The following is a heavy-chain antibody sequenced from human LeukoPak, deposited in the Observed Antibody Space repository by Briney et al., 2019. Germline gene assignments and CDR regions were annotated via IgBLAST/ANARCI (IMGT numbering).Heavy chain of an antibody. CDR3: AGTWSLYDAFDI. CDR2: INQDGSKK. D-gene: IGHD6-13*01. J-gene: IGHJ3*02. V-gene: IGHV3-7*01. Sequence: PGGSLRLSCTVSGFTVSSNSMSWVRQAPGKGLEWVANINQDGSKKYSVDSVKGRFTISRDNAKNSLYLQMNSLRAEDTAVYYCAGTWSLYDAFDIWGQGTMVTVSS. CDR1: GFTVSSNS.